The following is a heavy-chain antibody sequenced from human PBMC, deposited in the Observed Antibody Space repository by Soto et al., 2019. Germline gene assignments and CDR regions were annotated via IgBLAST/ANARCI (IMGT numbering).Heavy chain of an antibody. V-gene: IGHV3-23*01. CDR1: GVIFNDHE. Sequence: TGHSMRPSFPASGVIFNDHEMSWVRQAPGKCLECVSVIRGIGGSTYYAHSVKGRFAISRDNSKDTLYLQTDSLRPEDTALYFCVRQAKLTSVVANVGYYYWLDIWGQGTTVTVSS. D-gene: IGHD2-21*01. CDR3: VRQAKLTSVVANVGYYYWLDI. J-gene: IGHJ6*02. CDR2: IRGIGGST.